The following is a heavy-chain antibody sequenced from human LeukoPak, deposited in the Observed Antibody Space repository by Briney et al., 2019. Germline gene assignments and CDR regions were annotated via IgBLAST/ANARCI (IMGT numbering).Heavy chain of an antibody. CDR3: AREGPCSGGSCYSWPLAYYYGMDV. CDR2: IIPIFGTA. V-gene: IGHV1-69*01. D-gene: IGHD2-15*01. CDR1: GGTFSSYA. Sequence: SVKVSCKASGGTFSSYAISWVRQAPGQGLEWMGGIIPIFGTANYAQKFQGRVTITADESTSTAYMELSSLRSEDTAVYYCAREGPCSGGSCYSWPLAYYYGMDVWGQGTTVTVSS. J-gene: IGHJ6*02.